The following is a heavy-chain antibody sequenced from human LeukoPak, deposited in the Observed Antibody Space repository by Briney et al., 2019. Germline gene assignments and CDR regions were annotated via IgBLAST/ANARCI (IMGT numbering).Heavy chain of an antibody. CDR2: IIPIFGTT. Sequence: SVKVSCKASGGTFSSYAISWVRQAPGQGLEWMGGIIPIFGTTNYAQKFQDRVTITADKSTSTAYMELSSLRSEDTAVYYCARVVGLTGYSSSWYSGYYYYMDVRGKGTTVTVSS. J-gene: IGHJ6*03. CDR1: GGTFSSYA. V-gene: IGHV1-69*06. CDR3: ARVVGLTGYSSSWYSGYYYYMDV. D-gene: IGHD6-13*01.